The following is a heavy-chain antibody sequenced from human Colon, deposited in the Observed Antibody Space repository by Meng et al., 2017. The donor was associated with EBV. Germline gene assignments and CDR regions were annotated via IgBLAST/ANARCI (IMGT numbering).Heavy chain of an antibody. D-gene: IGHD2-2*02. Sequence: QVQLQESGPGLVEPSQTLCITCTVSGDSITSGDYSWNWFRQPPGKGLEWIGYIYSSGNTFYNPSLHSRVTMSVDTSKNQFSLRLTSVNAADTAVYYCAREAQSRVDTSHFDYWGQGTLVTVSS. J-gene: IGHJ4*02. V-gene: IGHV4-30-4*01. CDR1: GDSITSGDYS. CDR2: IYSSGNT. CDR3: AREAQSRVDTSHFDY.